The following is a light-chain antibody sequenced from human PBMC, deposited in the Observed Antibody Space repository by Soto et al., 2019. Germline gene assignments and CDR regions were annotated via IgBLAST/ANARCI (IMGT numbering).Light chain of an antibody. Sequence: QSALTQPASVSGSPGQSITIYCTGTSSDVGGYRYVSWYQQHPGKAPKVIIYEVSNRPSGVSSRFSGSKSGNTASLTISGLQAEDEADYYCSSYTSSAPWVFGGGTKLTVL. CDR2: EVS. V-gene: IGLV2-14*01. CDR1: SSDVGGYRY. CDR3: SSYTSSAPWV. J-gene: IGLJ3*02.